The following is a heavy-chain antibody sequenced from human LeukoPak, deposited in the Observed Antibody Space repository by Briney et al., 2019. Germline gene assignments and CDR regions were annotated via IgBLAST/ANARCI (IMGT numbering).Heavy chain of an antibody. CDR2: IRSKAYGGTT. V-gene: IGHV3-49*03. CDR3: TRALPFTYYYDSSGYVYAFDI. J-gene: IGHJ3*02. Sequence: GGSLRLSCTACGFTFGDYAMSWFRQAPGKGLEWVGFIRSKAYGGTTEYAASVKGRFTISRDDSKSIACLQMNSLKTEDTAVYYCTRALPFTYYYDSSGYVYAFDIWGQGTMVTVSS. D-gene: IGHD3-22*01. CDR1: GFTFGDYA.